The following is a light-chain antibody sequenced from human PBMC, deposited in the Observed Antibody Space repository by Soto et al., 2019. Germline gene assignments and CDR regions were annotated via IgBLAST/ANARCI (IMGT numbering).Light chain of an antibody. CDR1: QGISRW. CDR3: QQANSFPWT. V-gene: IGKV1-12*01. Sequence: DIQMTQSPSSVSASVGDRVTITCWASQGISRWLAWYQQKPGKAPKVLIYTATNLQSGVPSRFSGSGSGTDFTLTINSLQPDDFATYYCQQANSFPWTFGQGTKVEVK. J-gene: IGKJ1*01. CDR2: TAT.